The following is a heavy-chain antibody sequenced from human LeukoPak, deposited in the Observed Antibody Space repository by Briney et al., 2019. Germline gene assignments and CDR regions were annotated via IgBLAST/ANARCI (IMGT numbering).Heavy chain of an antibody. CDR1: GGSISDYY. Sequence: SETLSLTCTVSGGSISDYYWGWIRQPPGKGLEWIGYISHSGTTKYNPPLRSRVTISLDTSKNQFSMKLSSVTAADTAVYYCARDIGYFDYWGQGTRVTVSS. CDR3: ARDIGYFDY. CDR2: ISHSGTT. J-gene: IGHJ4*02. D-gene: IGHD1-26*01. V-gene: IGHV4-59*01.